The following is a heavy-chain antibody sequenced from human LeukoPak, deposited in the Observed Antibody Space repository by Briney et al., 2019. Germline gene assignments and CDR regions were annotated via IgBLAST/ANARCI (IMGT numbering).Heavy chain of an antibody. CDR3: AKGYSSIWSVYYFDC. J-gene: IGHJ4*02. D-gene: IGHD6-13*01. Sequence: QPGASLRLSCAASGFTFTSYAMSWVRQAPGKGLEWVSGISGSGGSTYYADSVKGRFTISRGNSKNTLYLQMNSLRAEDTAVYYCAKGYSSIWSVYYFDCWGQGTLVTVSS. CDR1: GFTFTSYA. CDR2: ISGSGGST. V-gene: IGHV3-23*01.